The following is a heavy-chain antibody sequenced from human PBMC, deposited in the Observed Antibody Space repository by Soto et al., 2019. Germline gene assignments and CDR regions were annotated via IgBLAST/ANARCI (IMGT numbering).Heavy chain of an antibody. V-gene: IGHV4-59*08. CDR3: SRVGGVITESSKPLGQWFDP. J-gene: IGHJ5*02. CDR1: GVCIDNFF. CDR2: VSQGGSS. Sequence: QVQLQESGPGLLRPSETLSLTCTVSGVCIDNFFWSWIRQIPGKVLVWIGYVSQGGSSAYRSEGEHTTKPPSLEIRAIISPDSPKNNFSMKFISVTAADTAVYYCSRVGGVITESSKPLGQWFDPWVQGTLVTVSS. D-gene: IGHD2-21*01.